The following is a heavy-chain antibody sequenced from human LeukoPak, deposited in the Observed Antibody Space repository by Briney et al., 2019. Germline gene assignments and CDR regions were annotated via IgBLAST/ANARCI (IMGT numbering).Heavy chain of an antibody. CDR2: ISSSSSYI. CDR1: GFTFSSYS. D-gene: IGHD1-26*01. Sequence: PGGSLRLSCEASGFTFSSYSMNWVRQAPRKGLEWVSSISSSSSYIYYADSVKGRFTISRDNAKNSLYLQMNSLSAEDRAVYYCATNSGSYRRGDYWGQGTLVTVSS. V-gene: IGHV3-21*01. J-gene: IGHJ4*02. CDR3: ATNSGSYRRGDY.